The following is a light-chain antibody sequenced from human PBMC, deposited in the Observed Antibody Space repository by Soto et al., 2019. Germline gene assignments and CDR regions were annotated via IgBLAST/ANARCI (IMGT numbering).Light chain of an antibody. CDR1: QSVSSTY. J-gene: IGKJ2*01. CDR2: GAS. Sequence: ESVLTQSAGTLSLSPGERATLSCRASQSVSSTYLAWYQQKPGQAPRVLVYGASNRATGIPDRFSGSGSGTDFTLTISRLEPEDFAVYFCQQYGTSPPFTFGQGT. V-gene: IGKV3-20*01. CDR3: QQYGTSPPFT.